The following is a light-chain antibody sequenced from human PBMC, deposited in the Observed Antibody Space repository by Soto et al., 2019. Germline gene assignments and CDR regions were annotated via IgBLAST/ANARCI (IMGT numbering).Light chain of an antibody. CDR1: QSLLYSNGYHY. Sequence: DIVMTQSPLSLPVTPGEPASISCRSSQSLLYSNGYHYLDWYLQKPGHSPQLLLYLGSNRASGVPDRYSGSGSATHYTLNISRVEAADLGAYYCIQVLYPPFTFGQGTKLEIK. CDR3: IQVLYPPFT. J-gene: IGKJ2*01. V-gene: IGKV2-28*01. CDR2: LGS.